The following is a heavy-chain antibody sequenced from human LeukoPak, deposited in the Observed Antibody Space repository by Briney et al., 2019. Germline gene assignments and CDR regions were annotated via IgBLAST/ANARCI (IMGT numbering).Heavy chain of an antibody. CDR1: GFTFSSYS. CDR3: ATVSVVPAAYNNNDC. Sequence: GGSLRLSCAASGFTFSSYSMNWVRRAPGKGLEWVSSISSSSYIYYADSVKGRFTISRDNAKNSLNLQMNSLRAEDTAVYYCATVSVVPAAYNNNDCWGQGTLVTVSS. CDR2: ISSSSYI. V-gene: IGHV3-21*01. J-gene: IGHJ4*02. D-gene: IGHD2-2*01.